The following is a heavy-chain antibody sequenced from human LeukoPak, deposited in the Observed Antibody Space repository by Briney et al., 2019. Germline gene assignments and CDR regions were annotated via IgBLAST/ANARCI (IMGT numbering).Heavy chain of an antibody. CDR1: GGSISTFY. CDR3: ARAPYSSSWYADY. CDR2: IYYTGNT. D-gene: IGHD6-13*01. J-gene: IGHJ4*02. Sequence: SETLSLTCTVSGGSISTFYWSWIRQPPGKGLEWIGYIYYTGNTNYNPSLKSRVTISVDTSKNQFSLKLSSVTAADTAVYFCARAPYSSSWYADYWGQGTLVTVSS. V-gene: IGHV4-59*01.